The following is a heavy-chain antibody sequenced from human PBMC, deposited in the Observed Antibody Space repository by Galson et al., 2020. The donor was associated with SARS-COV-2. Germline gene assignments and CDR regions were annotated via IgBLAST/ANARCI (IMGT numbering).Heavy chain of an antibody. CDR1: GGSTSKYY. CDR3: ARVGGNDGWNWFDP. V-gene: IGHV4-59*01. J-gene: IGHJ5*02. D-gene: IGHD1-1*01. Sequence: SETLSLTCSVSGGSTSKYYWNWIRQSPGKGLEWIGNIYYSGGTKYNPSLKSRVSMSVDTSENQFSLKLNSVTAADTAVYYCARVGGNDGWNWFDPWGQGTLVTVSS. CDR2: IYYSGGT.